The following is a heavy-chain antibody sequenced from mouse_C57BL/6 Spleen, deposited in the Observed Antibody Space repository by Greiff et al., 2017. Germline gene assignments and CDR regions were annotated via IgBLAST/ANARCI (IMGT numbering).Heavy chain of an antibody. V-gene: IGHV8-8*01. CDR1: GFSLSTFGMG. Sequence: VKLVESGPGILQPSQTLSLTCSFSGFSLSTFGMGVGWIRQPSGKGLEWLAHIWWDDDKYYNPALKSRLTISKDTSKNQVFLKIANVDTADTATYYCARIGGYSNYDYYAMDYWGQGASVTVSS. CDR3: ARIGGYSNYDYYAMDY. CDR2: IWWDDDK. J-gene: IGHJ4*01. D-gene: IGHD2-5*01.